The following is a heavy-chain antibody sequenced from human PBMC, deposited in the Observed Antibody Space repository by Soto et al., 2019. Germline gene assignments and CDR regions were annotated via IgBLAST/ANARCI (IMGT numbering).Heavy chain of an antibody. D-gene: IGHD2-2*01. CDR1: GTSISSGGYY. V-gene: IGHV4-31*03. Sequence: PSETLSLTCTVSGTSISSGGYYWSWIRQHPGKGLEWIGYIYHTGSTYYNPSLKSRVVISVDTSKNQFSLKLTSVTAADTAFYYCSRCSLVVIPAPGFDPWGQGTLVTVSS. J-gene: IGHJ5*02. CDR2: IYHTGST. CDR3: SRCSLVVIPAPGFDP.